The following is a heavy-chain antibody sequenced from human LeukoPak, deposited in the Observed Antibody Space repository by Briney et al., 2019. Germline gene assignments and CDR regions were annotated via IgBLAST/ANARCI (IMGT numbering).Heavy chain of an antibody. Sequence: ASVKVSCKASGYTFISYTLHWVRQAPGQRPESVGWINAGNGDTKYSQKFQDRVTITRDTSTRTVYMELSSLRSEDTAVYYCARDGGPDAFDIWGQGTMVTVSS. CDR3: ARDGGPDAFDI. V-gene: IGHV1-3*01. CDR2: INAGNGDT. CDR1: GYTFISYT. D-gene: IGHD2-15*01. J-gene: IGHJ3*02.